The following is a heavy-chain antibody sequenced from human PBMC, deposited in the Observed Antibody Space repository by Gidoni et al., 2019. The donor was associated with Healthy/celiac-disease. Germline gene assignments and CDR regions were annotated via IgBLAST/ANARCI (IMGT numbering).Heavy chain of an antibody. J-gene: IGHJ4*02. CDR1: AFPLSSYA. V-gene: IGHV3-23*04. D-gene: IGHD1-26*01. CDR3: AKGEPPFIVRATSFDY. Sequence: EVQLVESGGGLVQLGGPSRLSRAAPAFPLSSYAMSWVRQAPGKGLEWVSAISGSGGSTYYADSVKGRFTISRDNSKNTLYLQMNSLRAEDTAVYYCAKGEPPFIVRATSFDYWGQGTLVTVSS. CDR2: ISGSGGST.